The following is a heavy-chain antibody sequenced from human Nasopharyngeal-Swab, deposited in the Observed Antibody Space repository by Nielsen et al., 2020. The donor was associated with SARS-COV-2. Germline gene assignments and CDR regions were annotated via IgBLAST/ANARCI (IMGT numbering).Heavy chain of an antibody. CDR1: GGSISSGGYY. V-gene: IGHV4-31*03. Sequence: SETLSLTCTVSGGSISSGGYYWSWIRQHPGKGLEWIGYIYYSGSTYYNPSLKSRVTISVDTSKNQFSLKLSSVTAADTAVYYCARAPITMIVVVTAFDIWGQGTMVTVS. CDR2: IYYSGST. D-gene: IGHD3-22*01. J-gene: IGHJ3*02. CDR3: ARAPITMIVVVTAFDI.